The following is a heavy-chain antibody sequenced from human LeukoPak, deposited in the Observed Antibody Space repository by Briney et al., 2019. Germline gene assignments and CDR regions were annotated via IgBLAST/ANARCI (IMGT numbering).Heavy chain of an antibody. CDR1: GGSFSGYY. CDR2: INHSGST. CDR3: AREYFITIFGVVIMPHNWFDP. D-gene: IGHD3-3*01. V-gene: IGHV4-34*01. Sequence: SETLSLTCAVYGGSFSGYYWSWIRQPPGKGLEWIGEINHSGSTNYNPSLKSRVTISVDTSKNQFSLKLSSVTAADTAVCYCAREYFITIFGVVIMPHNWFDPWGQGTLVTVSS. J-gene: IGHJ5*02.